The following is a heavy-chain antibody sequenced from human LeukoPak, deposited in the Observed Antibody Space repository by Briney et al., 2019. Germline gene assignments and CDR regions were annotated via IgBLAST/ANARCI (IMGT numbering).Heavy chain of an antibody. CDR3: AKATSSGWYWGMIDP. CDR2: ISWNSGSI. J-gene: IGHJ5*02. V-gene: IGHV3-9*01. CDR1: GFTFSSYA. D-gene: IGHD6-19*01. Sequence: PGGSLRLSCAASGFTFSSYAMSWVRQAPGKGLEWVSGISWNSGSIGYADSVKGRFTISRDNAKNSLYLQMNSLRAEDTALYYCAKATSSGWYWGMIDPWGQGTLVTVSS.